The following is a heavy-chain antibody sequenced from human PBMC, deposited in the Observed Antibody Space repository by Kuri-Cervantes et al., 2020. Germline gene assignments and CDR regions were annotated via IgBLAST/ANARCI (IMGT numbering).Heavy chain of an antibody. CDR2: IGIAGDT. J-gene: IGHJ3*02. Sequence: GGSLRLSCAASGFTLSTYDMHWVRQSTGKGLEWVSAIGIAGDTSYPGSVKGRFTISRENAKNSLYLQMNSLRAGDTAVYYCARGAYDSSGYVIDAFDIWGQGTMVTVSS. V-gene: IGHV3-13*01. D-gene: IGHD3-22*01. CDR1: GFTLSTYD. CDR3: ARGAYDSSGYVIDAFDI.